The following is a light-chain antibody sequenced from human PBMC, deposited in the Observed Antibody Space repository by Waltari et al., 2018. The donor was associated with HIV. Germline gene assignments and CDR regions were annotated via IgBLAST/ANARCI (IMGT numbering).Light chain of an antibody. CDR3: QQRTNWPPHN. Sequence: EIVLTQSPATLSLSPGERATLSCRASRSVGSYLAWYQQRPGQAPRLLIYDASNRATGIPARFSGSGSGTEFTLTISSLEPEEFAVYYCQQRTNWPPHNFGQGTKLEIK. CDR2: DAS. CDR1: RSVGSY. J-gene: IGKJ2*01. V-gene: IGKV3-11*01.